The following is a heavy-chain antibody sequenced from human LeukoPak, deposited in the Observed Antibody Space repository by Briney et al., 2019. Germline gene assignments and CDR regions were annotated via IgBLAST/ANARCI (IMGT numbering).Heavy chain of an antibody. CDR1: GGSISSYY. CDR2: IYYSGST. J-gene: IGHJ4*02. CDR3: ASGQQLAPGPYDY. V-gene: IGHV4-59*01. D-gene: IGHD6-13*01. Sequence: PSETLSLTCTVSGGSISSYYWSWIRQPPGKGLEWIGYIYYSGSTNYNPSLKSRVTISVDTSKNQFSLKLSSVTAADTAVYYCASGQQLAPGPYDYWGQGTLVTVSS.